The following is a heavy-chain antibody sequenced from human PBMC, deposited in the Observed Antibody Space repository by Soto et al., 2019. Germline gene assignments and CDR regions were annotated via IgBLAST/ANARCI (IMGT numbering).Heavy chain of an antibody. D-gene: IGHD5-18*01. CDR3: ARVFSAMVTPYYYGMDV. CDR2: INSDGSST. Sequence: PGGSLRLSCAASGFTFSSYWMHWVRQAPGKGLVWVSRINSDGSSTSYADSVKGRFTISRDNAKNTLYLQMNSLRAEDTAVYYCARVFSAMVTPYYYGMDVWGQGTTVTVSS. CDR1: GFTFSSYW. J-gene: IGHJ6*02. V-gene: IGHV3-74*01.